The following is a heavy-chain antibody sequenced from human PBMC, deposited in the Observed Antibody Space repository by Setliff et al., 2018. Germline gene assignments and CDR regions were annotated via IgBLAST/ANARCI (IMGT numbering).Heavy chain of an antibody. J-gene: IGHJ3*02. CDR2: IYYSGST. CDR1: GGSISSYY. Sequence: SETLSLTCTVSGGSISSYYWSWIRQPPGKGLEWIGYIYYSGSTNYNPSLKSRVTISVDTSKNQFSLKLSSVTAAGTAVYYCARAGLGYSSGWYGHDAFDIWGQRTMVTVSS. V-gene: IGHV4-59*01. CDR3: ARAGLGYSSGWYGHDAFDI. D-gene: IGHD6-19*01.